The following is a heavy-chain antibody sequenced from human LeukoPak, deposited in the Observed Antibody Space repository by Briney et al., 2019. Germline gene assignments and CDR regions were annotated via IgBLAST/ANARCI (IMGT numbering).Heavy chain of an antibody. Sequence: PGGSLRLSCAASGFTFSSYAMSWVRQAPGKGLEWVSAISGSGDTTYYADSVKGRFTISRDDSKNMLYVQMNSLRAEDTAVYYCASGWGCGWYFDLWGRGTLVTVSS. CDR2: ISGSGDTT. CDR3: ASGWGCGWYFDL. J-gene: IGHJ2*01. CDR1: GFTFSSYA. D-gene: IGHD7-27*01. V-gene: IGHV3-23*01.